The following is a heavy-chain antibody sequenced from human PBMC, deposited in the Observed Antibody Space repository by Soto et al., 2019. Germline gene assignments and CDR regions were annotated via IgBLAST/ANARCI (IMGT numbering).Heavy chain of an antibody. V-gene: IGHV3-30*18. J-gene: IGHJ4*02. D-gene: IGHD2-21*02. CDR2: LSYDGSNK. CDR3: AKDLRRGGDCYFDY. Sequence: QVQLVESGGGVVQPGRSLRLSCAASGFTFSSYGMHWVRQAPGKGLEWVAVLSYDGSNKYYADSVKGRFTISRDNSKNKVYLQMNSLRAEDTALYYCAKDLRRGGDCYFDYWGQGTLVTVSS. CDR1: GFTFSSYG.